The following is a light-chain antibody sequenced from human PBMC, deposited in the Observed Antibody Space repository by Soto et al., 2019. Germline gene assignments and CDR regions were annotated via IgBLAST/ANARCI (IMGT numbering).Light chain of an antibody. CDR1: SSDVGSDNL. Sequence: QSALTQPASVSGSPGQSITISCTGTSSDVGSDNLVSWYQQHPGTAPKLIIYEGTKRPSGVSNRFSGSKSGNTASLTISGLQAEDDAEYHCCSYAGTGTVVFGGGTKLTVL. J-gene: IGLJ2*01. V-gene: IGLV2-23*03. CDR2: EGT. CDR3: CSYAGTGTVV.